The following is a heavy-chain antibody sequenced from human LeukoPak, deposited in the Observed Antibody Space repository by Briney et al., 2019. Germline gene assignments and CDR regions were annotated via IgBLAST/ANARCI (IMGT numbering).Heavy chain of an antibody. CDR2: ISSSGSTK. D-gene: IGHD5-24*01. Sequence: GGSLRLSCAGSGFTFSHYSMNWVRQAPGKGLEWVSYISSSGSTKYYADSVKGRFTISRDNARNSLYLQMNSLRADDTAVYYCARGERWLLPPTDYWGQGTLVTVSS. CDR3: ARGERWLLPPTDY. J-gene: IGHJ4*02. V-gene: IGHV3-48*04. CDR1: GFTFSHYS.